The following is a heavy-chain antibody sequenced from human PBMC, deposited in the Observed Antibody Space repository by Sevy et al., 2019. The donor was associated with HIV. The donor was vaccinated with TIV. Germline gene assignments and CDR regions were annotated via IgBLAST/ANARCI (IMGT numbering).Heavy chain of an antibody. CDR1: GFSFSYYA. V-gene: IGHV3-23*01. Sequence: GGSLRLSCAASGFSFSYYAMGWVRQAPGKGLEWVSAITDSGDSTYYADSVKGRFTISRDNSKNTLSIQMNSLRAEDTAVYYCAKDARRVSGWYYFDYWGQGSLVTVSS. CDR3: AKDARRVSGWYYFDY. CDR2: ITDSGDST. J-gene: IGHJ4*02. D-gene: IGHD6-19*01.